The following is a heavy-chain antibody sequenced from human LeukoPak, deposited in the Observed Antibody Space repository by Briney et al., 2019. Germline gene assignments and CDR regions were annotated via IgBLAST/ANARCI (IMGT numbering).Heavy chain of an antibody. J-gene: IGHJ6*03. CDR1: GGSISSYY. Sequence: SETLSLTCTVSGGSISSYYWSWIRQPPGKGLEWIGYIYYSGSTNYNPSLKSRVTISVDTSKNQFSLKLSSVTAADTAVYYCARAYYDFWSGDMGIYYYYYMDVWGKGTTFTVSS. V-gene: IGHV4-59*01. CDR2: IYYSGST. CDR3: ARAYYDFWSGDMGIYYYYYMDV. D-gene: IGHD3-3*01.